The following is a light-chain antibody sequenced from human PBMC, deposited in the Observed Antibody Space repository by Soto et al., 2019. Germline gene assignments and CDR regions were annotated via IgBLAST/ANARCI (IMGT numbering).Light chain of an antibody. CDR3: AAWDDSLRAVV. J-gene: IGLJ2*01. V-gene: IGLV1-44*01. CDR2: RNH. CDR1: RSNIGTYA. Sequence: QSVLTQSPSASVTPGQRVTISCSGSRSNIGTYAVNWYQQLSGAAPTLLIFRNHQRPSGVPDRFSGSKSGTSASLAISGPQSEDEADYYCAAWDDSLRAVVFGGGTKLTVL.